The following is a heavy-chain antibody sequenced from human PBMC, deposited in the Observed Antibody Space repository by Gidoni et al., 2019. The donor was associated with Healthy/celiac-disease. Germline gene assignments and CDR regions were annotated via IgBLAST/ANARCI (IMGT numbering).Heavy chain of an antibody. Sequence: QVQLVESGGGVVQPGRSLRLSCAASGFTFSSYGMHWVRQAPGKGLEWVAVISDDGSNKYYADSVKGRFTISRDNSKNTLYLQMNSLRAEDTAVYYCAKWARDIVATKTVGLDYWGQGTLVTVSS. CDR3: AKWARDIVATKTVGLDY. J-gene: IGHJ4*02. V-gene: IGHV3-30*18. D-gene: IGHD5-12*01. CDR1: GFTFSSYG. CDR2: ISDDGSNK.